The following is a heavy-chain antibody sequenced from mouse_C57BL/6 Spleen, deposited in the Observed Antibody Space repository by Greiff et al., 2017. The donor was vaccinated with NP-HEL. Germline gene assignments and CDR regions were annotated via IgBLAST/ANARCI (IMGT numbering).Heavy chain of an antibody. D-gene: IGHD3-1*01. Sequence: QVQLQQPGAELVKPGASVKLSCKASGYTFTSYWMQWVKQRPGQGLEWIGEIDPSDSYTNYNQKFKGKATLTVDTSSSTAYMQISSLTSEDSAVYYCARGRALYYAMDYWGQGTSVTVSS. V-gene: IGHV1-50*01. J-gene: IGHJ4*01. CDR3: ARGRALYYAMDY. CDR1: GYTFTSYW. CDR2: IDPSDSYT.